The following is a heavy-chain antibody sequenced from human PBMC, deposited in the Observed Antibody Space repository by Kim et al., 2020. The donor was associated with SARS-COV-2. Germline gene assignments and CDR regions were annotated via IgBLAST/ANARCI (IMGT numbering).Heavy chain of an antibody. J-gene: IGHJ6*02. Sequence: GRFTISRDTAKNSLYLQMNSLRAEDTAVYYCARRHRPVSPLADYYYGMDVWGQGTTVTVSS. CDR3: ARRHRPVSPLADYYYGMDV. D-gene: IGHD3-16*01. V-gene: IGHV3-11*04.